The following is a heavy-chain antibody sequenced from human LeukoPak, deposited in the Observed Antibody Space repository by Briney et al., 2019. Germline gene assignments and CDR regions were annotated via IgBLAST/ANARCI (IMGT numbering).Heavy chain of an antibody. CDR1: GFTFSAYA. CDR3: AKDPASGYCSGGSCYDSPFDS. D-gene: IGHD2-15*01. CDR2: ITGSAGST. V-gene: IGHV3-23*01. Sequence: GGSLRLSCAASGFTFSAYAMTWVRQAPGKGLEWVSLITGSAGSTYYADSVKGRFTISRDNSKNTLFLQMNSLRAEDTAVYYCAKDPASGYCSGGSCYDSPFDSWGQGTLVTVSS. J-gene: IGHJ4*02.